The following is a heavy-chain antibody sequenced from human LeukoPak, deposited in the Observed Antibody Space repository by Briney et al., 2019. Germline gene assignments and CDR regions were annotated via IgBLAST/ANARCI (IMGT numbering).Heavy chain of an antibody. CDR1: GGTFSSYA. J-gene: IGHJ3*02. Sequence: ASVKVSCKASGGTFSSYAISWVRQAPGQGLEWMGGIIPIFGTANYAQKFQGRVTITADESTSTAYMELSSLKASDTAMYYCASRGYSGYDSLDHTKDAFDIWGQGTMVTVSS. D-gene: IGHD5-12*01. CDR3: ASRGYSGYDSLDHTKDAFDI. CDR2: IIPIFGTA. V-gene: IGHV1-69*13.